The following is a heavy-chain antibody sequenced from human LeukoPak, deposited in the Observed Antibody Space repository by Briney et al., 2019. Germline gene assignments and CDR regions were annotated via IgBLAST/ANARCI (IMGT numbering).Heavy chain of an antibody. CDR1: GFTFSSYA. D-gene: IGHD2-8*01. J-gene: IGHJ4*02. CDR3: ARDLYRVFDY. Sequence: GSLRLSCAASGFTFSSYAMHWVRQAPGKGLEWVAVISYDGSNKYYADSVKGRFTISRDNSKNTLYLQMNSLRAKDTAVYYCARDLYRVFDYWGQGTLVTVSS. CDR2: ISYDGSNK. V-gene: IGHV3-30-3*01.